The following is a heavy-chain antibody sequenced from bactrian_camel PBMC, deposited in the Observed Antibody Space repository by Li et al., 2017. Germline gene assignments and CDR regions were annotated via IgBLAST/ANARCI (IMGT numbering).Heavy chain of an antibody. CDR2: IQIEVDGRRT. CDR1: GFTFSRYW. Sequence: QLVESGGGSVQAGGSLRLSCAASGFTFSRYWMYWVRQPPGKGLEWVSTIQIEVDGRRTLYADSVKGRFTASQGAKNTVYLQMNGLTPEDTGLYRCKGVRLCGDSDIETVWSQGTQVTVS. CDR3: KGVRLCGDSDIETV. V-gene: IGHV3S25*01. D-gene: IGHD3*01. J-gene: IGHJ4*01.